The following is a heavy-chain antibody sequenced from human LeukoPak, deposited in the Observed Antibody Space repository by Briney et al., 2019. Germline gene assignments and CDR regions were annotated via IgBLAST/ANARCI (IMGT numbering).Heavy chain of an antibody. J-gene: IGHJ4*02. Sequence: GASVKVSCKASGYTFTSYYMHWVRQAPGQGLEWMGIIKPSAKSTLYAQKFQGRVTVTSDMSTSTVYEELSSLRSEDTAVYYCAREVPETFNFDYWGQGTLVTVSS. CDR3: AREVPETFNFDY. CDR2: IKPSAKST. CDR1: GYTFTSYY. V-gene: IGHV1-46*01. D-gene: IGHD2/OR15-2a*01.